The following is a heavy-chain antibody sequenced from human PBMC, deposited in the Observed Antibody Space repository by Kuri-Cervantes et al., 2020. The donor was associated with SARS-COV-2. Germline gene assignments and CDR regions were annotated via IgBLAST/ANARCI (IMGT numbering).Heavy chain of an antibody. D-gene: IGHD3-3*01. J-gene: IGHJ5*02. V-gene: IGHV1-18*01. CDR1: GYTFTSYG. Sequence: ASVKVSCKASGYTFTSYGISWVRQAPGQGLEWMGWISAYNGNTNYAQKLQGRVTMTTDTSTSTAYMELRSLRSDDTAVYYCARSVREYDFWSGYPNWFDPWGQGTLVTVSS. CDR3: ARSVREYDFWSGYPNWFDP. CDR2: ISAYNGNT.